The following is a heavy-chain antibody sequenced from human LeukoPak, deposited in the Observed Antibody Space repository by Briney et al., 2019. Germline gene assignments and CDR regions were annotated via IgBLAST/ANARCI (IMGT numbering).Heavy chain of an antibody. V-gene: IGHV1-69*13. CDR2: IIPIFGTA. CDR3: ARGGYCSGGSCYYY. CDR1: GGTFSSYA. D-gene: IGHD2-15*01. J-gene: IGHJ4*02. Sequence: SSVKVSCKAWGGTFSSYAISGVRQAAGRGLEWMGGIIPIFGTANYAQKFQGRVTITADESTSTAYMELSSLRSEDTAVYYCARGGYCSGGSCYYYWGQGTLVTVSS.